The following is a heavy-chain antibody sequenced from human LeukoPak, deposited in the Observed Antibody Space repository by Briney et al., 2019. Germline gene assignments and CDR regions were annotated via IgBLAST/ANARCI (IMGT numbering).Heavy chain of an antibody. CDR1: GNSISSGDNY. CDR2: IYTSGST. J-gene: IGHJ3*02. D-gene: IGHD3-22*01. Sequence: PSETLSLTCTVSGNSISSGDNYWSWIRQPAGKGLEWIGRIYTSGSTNYNPSLKSRVTISVDTSKNQFSLKLSSVTAADTAVYYCARAIYDKWGIGAFDIWGQGTMVTVSS. CDR3: ARAIYDKWGIGAFDI. V-gene: IGHV4-61*02.